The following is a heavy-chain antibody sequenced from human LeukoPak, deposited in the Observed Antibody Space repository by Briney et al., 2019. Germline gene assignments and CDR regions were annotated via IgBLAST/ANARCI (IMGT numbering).Heavy chain of an antibody. CDR2: INTHGSIT. CDR1: GFTFRNYW. V-gene: IGHV3-74*01. D-gene: IGHD4-17*01. J-gene: IGHJ4*02. CDR3: ARASTTVPNLLDH. Sequence: GGSLRLSCTASGFTFRNYWMHWVRQAPGKGLVWVSRINTHGSITDYTDSVKGRFTVSRDNAKNTLYLQMNSLRAEDTAVYYCARASTTVPNLLDHWGRGTLVTVSS.